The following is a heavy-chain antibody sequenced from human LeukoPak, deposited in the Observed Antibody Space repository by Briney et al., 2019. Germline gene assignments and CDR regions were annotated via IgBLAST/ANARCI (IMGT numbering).Heavy chain of an antibody. D-gene: IGHD4-17*01. V-gene: IGHV4-34*01. CDR1: GGSFNGYY. Sequence: SETLSLTCAVYGGSFNGYYWSWIRQPPGKGLEWIGEINHSGSNNYNPSLKSGGTISVDTSKNQFSLKLSSVTAADTAVYYCARVRYGDYVNWGQGTLVTVSS. CDR2: INHSGSN. CDR3: ARVRYGDYVN. J-gene: IGHJ4*02.